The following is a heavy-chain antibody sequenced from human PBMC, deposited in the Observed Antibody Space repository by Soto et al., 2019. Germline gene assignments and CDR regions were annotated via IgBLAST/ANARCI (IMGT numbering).Heavy chain of an antibody. CDR3: ARRESYDSGAYSLDF. D-gene: IGHD3-10*01. CDR2: INPNRGRT. CDR1: GYTFSDYY. Sequence: QVQLVQSGAEVMKAGASVTVSCEASGYTFSDYYIHWVRQAPGQGLEWMGWINPNRGRTNLAEMFQGRVTLTRDTSINTAYMDITRLRFGDTAVYYCARRESYDSGAYSLDFWGQGNPVTVSS. V-gene: IGHV1-2*02. J-gene: IGHJ4*02.